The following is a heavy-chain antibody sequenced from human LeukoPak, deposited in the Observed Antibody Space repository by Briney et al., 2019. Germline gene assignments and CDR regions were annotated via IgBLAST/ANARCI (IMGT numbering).Heavy chain of an antibody. V-gene: IGHV4-39*01. J-gene: IGHJ4*02. Sequence: SETLSLTCTVSGGSVSNTNYYWAWIRQPPRKGLEWIGGIYYSGSTYYNPSLKSRVTISVDTSKNQFSLKLSSMTAADTAVYYCARRGAQWGKFDYWGQGILVTISS. CDR2: IYYSGST. CDR3: ARRGAQWGKFDY. D-gene: IGHD7-27*01. CDR1: GGSVSNTNYY.